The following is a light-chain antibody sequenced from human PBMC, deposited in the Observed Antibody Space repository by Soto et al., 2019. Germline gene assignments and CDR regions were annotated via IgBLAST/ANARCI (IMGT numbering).Light chain of an antibody. Sequence: QSALTQPRSVSGSPGQSVTISCTGTSSDVGGYNYVSWYQQHPGKAPKGMIYDVSERPSGVPDRFSGSKSGNTASLTISELQAEDEADYYCCSNAGSYEVFGGGTKLTVL. J-gene: IGLJ2*01. CDR2: DVS. CDR1: SSDVGGYNY. V-gene: IGLV2-11*01. CDR3: CSNAGSYEV.